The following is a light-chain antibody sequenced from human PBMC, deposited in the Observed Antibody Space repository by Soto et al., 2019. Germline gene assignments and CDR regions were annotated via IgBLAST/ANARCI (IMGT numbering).Light chain of an antibody. CDR3: QQYNNWPPLN. V-gene: IGKV3-15*01. Sequence: ERVMTQSPATLSVPTRAGANLSCSSSHSVSSNLAWYQQKPGQAPRLLIYDASTRATGIPARFSGSGSGTEFILTISSLQSEDFAVYYCQQYNNWPPLNFGQGTRLEIK. CDR2: DAS. J-gene: IGKJ5*01. CDR1: HSVSSN.